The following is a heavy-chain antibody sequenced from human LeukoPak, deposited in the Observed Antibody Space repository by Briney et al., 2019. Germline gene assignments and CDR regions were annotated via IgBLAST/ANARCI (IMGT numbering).Heavy chain of an antibody. V-gene: IGHV3-23*01. CDR1: GFPFNIYT. J-gene: IGHJ4*02. CDR2: ISGSGGST. D-gene: IGHD3-10*01. Sequence: GGSLRLSCAASGFPFNIYTMYWVRPAPGKGLEWVSAISGSGGSTYYADSVKGRFTISRDNSKTTLYLQMNSLRAEDTAVYYCAKDRVYYYGSGSYFGYWGQGTLVTVSS. CDR3: AKDRVYYYGSGSYFGY.